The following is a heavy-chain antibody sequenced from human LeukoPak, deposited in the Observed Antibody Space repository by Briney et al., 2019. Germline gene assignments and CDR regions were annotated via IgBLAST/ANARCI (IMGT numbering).Heavy chain of an antibody. CDR2: ISAYNGNT. J-gene: IGHJ4*02. D-gene: IGHD3-22*01. Sequence: ASVKVSCKASGYTFTSYGISWVRQAPGQGLEWMGWISAYNGNTNYAQKLQGRVTMTTDTSTSTAYMELRSLRSDDTAVHYCARFLTGPLTYYYDSSGYYYADYWGQGTLVTVSS. V-gene: IGHV1-18*01. CDR1: GYTFTSYG. CDR3: ARFLTGPLTYYYDSSGYYYADY.